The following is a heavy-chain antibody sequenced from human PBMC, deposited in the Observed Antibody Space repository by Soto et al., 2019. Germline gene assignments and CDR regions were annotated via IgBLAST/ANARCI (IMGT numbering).Heavy chain of an antibody. CDR1: GYTFTSYA. D-gene: IGHD3-22*01. CDR3: ARDPCDSSPNLFAF. CDR2: INAGNGNT. Sequence: ASVKVSCKASGYTFTSYAMHWVRQAPGQRLEWMGWINAGNGNTKYSQKFQGRVTITRDTSASTAYMELSSLRSEDTAVYYCARDPCDSSPNLFAFWAQGSLVLVSS. V-gene: IGHV1-3*01. J-gene: IGHJ4*02.